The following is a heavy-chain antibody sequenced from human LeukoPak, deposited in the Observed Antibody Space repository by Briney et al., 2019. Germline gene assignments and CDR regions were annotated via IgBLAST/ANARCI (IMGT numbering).Heavy chain of an antibody. CDR2: MNPNSGNT. J-gene: IGHJ5*02. Sequence: GASAKVSCKASGYTFTSYDINWVRQATGQGLEWMGWMNPNSGNTGYAQKFQGRVTMTRNTSISTAYMELSSLRSEDTAVYYCARDYSNYGGWFDPWGQGTLVTVSS. CDR3: ARDYSNYGGWFDP. V-gene: IGHV1-8*01. CDR1: GYTFTSYD. D-gene: IGHD4-11*01.